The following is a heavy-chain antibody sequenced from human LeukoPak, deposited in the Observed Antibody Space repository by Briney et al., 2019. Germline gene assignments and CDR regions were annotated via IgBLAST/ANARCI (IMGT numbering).Heavy chain of an antibody. CDR3: AKGGDSGYGGTMYYFDY. V-gene: IGHV3-53*01. CDR1: GFTVSSNY. CDR2: IYCGGST. D-gene: IGHD5-12*01. J-gene: IGHJ4*02. Sequence: PGGSLRLSCAASGFTVSSNYMSWVRQAPAKGLEGVSVIYCGGSTYYADSVKGRFTISRDNSKNTLYLQMNSLRAEDTAVYYCAKGGDSGYGGTMYYFDYWGQGTLVTVSS.